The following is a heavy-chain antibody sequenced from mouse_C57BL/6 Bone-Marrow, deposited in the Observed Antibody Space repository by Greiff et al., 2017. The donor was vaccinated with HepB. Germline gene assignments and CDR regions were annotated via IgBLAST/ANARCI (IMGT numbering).Heavy chain of an antibody. V-gene: IGHV5-6*01. Sequence: EVQRVESGGDLVKPGGSLKLSCAASGFTFSSYGMSWVRQTPDKRLEWVATISSGGSYTYYPDSVKGRFTISRDNAKNTLYLQMSSLKSEDTAMYYCARTYGNYAMDYWGQGTSVTVSS. J-gene: IGHJ4*01. D-gene: IGHD2-1*01. CDR3: ARTYGNYAMDY. CDR1: GFTFSSYG. CDR2: ISSGGSYT.